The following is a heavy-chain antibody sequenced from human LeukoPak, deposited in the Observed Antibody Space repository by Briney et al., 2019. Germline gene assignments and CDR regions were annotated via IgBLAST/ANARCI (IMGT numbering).Heavy chain of an antibody. CDR1: GFTFSSYW. CDR2: IQQGGSHK. J-gene: IGHJ4*02. CDR3: ARDRGYFDN. Sequence: GGSLRLSCAASGFTFSSYWMGWVRQAPGKGLEWVANIQQGGSHKYYVDSVQGRFTITRDNAKNSLYLQMNSLRAEDTAVYYCARDRGYFDNWGQGTLVTVSS. V-gene: IGHV3-7*01.